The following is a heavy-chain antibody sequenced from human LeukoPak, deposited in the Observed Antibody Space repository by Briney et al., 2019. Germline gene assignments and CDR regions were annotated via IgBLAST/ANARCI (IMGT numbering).Heavy chain of an antibody. D-gene: IGHD1-26*01. CDR2: ISGSGGST. CDR1: GFTFSSYA. CDR3: AKTELVMNYYYVDV. J-gene: IGHJ6*03. Sequence: GGSLRLSCAASGFTFSSYAMSCVRQAPGKGLEWVSGISGSGGSTYYADSVKGRFTISRDNSKNTLYLQMNSLKAEDTAVYYRAKTELVMNYYYVDVWGKGTTVTVSS. V-gene: IGHV3-23*01.